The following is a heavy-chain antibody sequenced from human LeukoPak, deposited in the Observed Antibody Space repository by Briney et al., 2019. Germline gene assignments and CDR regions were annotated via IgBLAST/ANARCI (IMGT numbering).Heavy chain of an antibody. D-gene: IGHD6-6*01. J-gene: IGHJ4*02. CDR2: ISAYNGNT. CDR3: ARDHAEYSSSLIDY. CDR1: GYTFTSYG. Sequence: GASVKVSCKASGYTFTSYGISWVRQAPGQGLEWMGWISAYNGNTNYAQKLQGRVTITTDTATSTAYMELRSLRSDDTAVYYCARDHAEYSSSLIDYWGQGTLVTVSS. V-gene: IGHV1-18*01.